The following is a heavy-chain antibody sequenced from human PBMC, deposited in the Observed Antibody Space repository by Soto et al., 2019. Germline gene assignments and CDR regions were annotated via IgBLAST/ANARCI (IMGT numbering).Heavy chain of an antibody. CDR2: ITKAGDNS. J-gene: IGHJ5*02. CDR3: AIDVLDRGAES. V-gene: IGHV3-23*01. CDR1: GFTFRNHA. Sequence: GSLRLCCAASGFTFRNHAMTWVRQAPGQGLQYVSSITKAGDNSFYADSVKGRFTISRDNSKNTLYLQMNSLTAEDTAVYYCAIDVLDRGAESWGRGTQVTVSS. D-gene: IGHD3-10*01.